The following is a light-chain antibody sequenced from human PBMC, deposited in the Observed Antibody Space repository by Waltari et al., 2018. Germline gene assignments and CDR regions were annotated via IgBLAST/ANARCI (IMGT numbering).Light chain of an antibody. CDR2: GAF. V-gene: IGKV3D-15*01. Sequence: EIVMTQSPATLSVSPVERATLSCRASQSVSGHLAWYQQKPGQAPRLIIHGAFTRATGIPARFSGSGSGTEFSLTISSLQSEDFAIYYCQQYYDWPPWTFGQGTKVEL. CDR3: QQYYDWPPWT. J-gene: IGKJ1*01. CDR1: QSVSGH.